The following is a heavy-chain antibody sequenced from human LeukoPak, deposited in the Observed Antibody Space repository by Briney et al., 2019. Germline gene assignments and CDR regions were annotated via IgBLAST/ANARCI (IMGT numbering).Heavy chain of an antibody. CDR3: ARDSDYDFWSGFGGMDV. CDR2: IYYSGST. CDR1: GGSISSYY. Sequence: PSETLSLTCTVSGGSISSYYWSWIRQPPGKGLEWIGYIYYSGSTNYNPSLKRRVTISVDTSKNQFSLKLSSVTAADTAVYYCARDSDYDFWSGFGGMDVWGQGTTVTVSS. D-gene: IGHD3-3*01. V-gene: IGHV4-59*01. J-gene: IGHJ6*02.